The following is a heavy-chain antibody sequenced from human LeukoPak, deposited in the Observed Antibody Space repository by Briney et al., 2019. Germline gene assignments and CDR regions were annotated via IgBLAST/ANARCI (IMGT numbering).Heavy chain of an antibody. J-gene: IGHJ4*02. V-gene: IGHV3-74*01. CDR3: AKDLHEIAADY. CDR1: GFTFSSFW. D-gene: IGHD2-21*01. CDR2: IKGDGITT. Sequence: QPGGSLRLSCAASGFTFSSFWMHWVRQAPGKGLVWVARIKGDGITTNYADPAKGRFTVSRGNAKNTVYLQMNSLRAEDTAVYYCAKDLHEIAADYWGQGTLVTVAS.